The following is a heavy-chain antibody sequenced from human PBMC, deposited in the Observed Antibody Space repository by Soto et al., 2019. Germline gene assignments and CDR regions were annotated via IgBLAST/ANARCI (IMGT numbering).Heavy chain of an antibody. V-gene: IGHV1-18*01. CDR2: ISGYNGDT. J-gene: IGHJ6*02. CDR3: AKNGQPPYYYYGLDV. CDR1: GYTFSRYG. Sequence: QGQLVQSGGEVKKSGASVKVSCKASGYTFSRYGISWVRQAPGQGLEWMGWISGYNGDTNYAQKFQGRVTMTIDTCTTTAYMELRSLTSDDTAVYYCAKNGQPPYYYYGLDVWGQGTTVTVSS. D-gene: IGHD2-8*01.